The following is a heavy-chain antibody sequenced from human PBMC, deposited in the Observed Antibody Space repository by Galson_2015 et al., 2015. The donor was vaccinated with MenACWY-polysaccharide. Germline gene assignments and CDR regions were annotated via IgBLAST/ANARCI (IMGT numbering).Heavy chain of an antibody. CDR3: ARFRTVTAENWFDP. V-gene: IGHV7-4-1*02. J-gene: IGHJ5*02. D-gene: IGHD2-21*02. CDR1: GYTFTTYA. CDR2: INTNTGNP. Sequence: SVKVSCKASGYTFTTYAMNWVRQAPGQGLEWMGGINTNTGNPTYAQGFTGRFVFSLDASVSTAYLQISGLKAEDTAVYYCARFRTVTAENWFDPWGQGTLVTVSS.